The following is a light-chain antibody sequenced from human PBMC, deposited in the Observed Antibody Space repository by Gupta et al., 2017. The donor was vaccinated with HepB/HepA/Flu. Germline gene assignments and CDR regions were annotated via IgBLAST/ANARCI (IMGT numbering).Light chain of an antibody. J-gene: IGLJ1*01. V-gene: IGLV2-14*03. CDR2: DVS. CDR1: SSDVGAYNY. Sequence: QSALTQPASVSGSPGQSITISCSGTSSDVGAYNYVSWFQQHPGKAPKLVISDVSNRPLGISNRFSGSKSGNTASLTISGLQAEDEADYYCSSFTRSNTRVFGTGTRVTVL. CDR3: SSFTRSNTRV.